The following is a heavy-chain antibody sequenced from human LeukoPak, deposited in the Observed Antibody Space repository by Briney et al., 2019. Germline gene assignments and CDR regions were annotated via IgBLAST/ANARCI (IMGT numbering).Heavy chain of an antibody. CDR2: ISGSGGKT. CDR3: ARVSCSGGSCYSFDY. V-gene: IGHV3-21*01. CDR1: GFTFRSYG. Sequence: GRSLRLSCAASGFTFRSYGMHWVRQAPGKGLEWVSAISGSGGKTYYADSVKGRFTISRDNAKNSLYLQMNSLRAEDTAVYYCARVSCSGGSCYSFDYWGQGTLVTVSS. J-gene: IGHJ4*02. D-gene: IGHD2-15*01.